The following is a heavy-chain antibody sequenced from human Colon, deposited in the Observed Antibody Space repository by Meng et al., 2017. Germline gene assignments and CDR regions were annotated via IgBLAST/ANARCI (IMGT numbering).Heavy chain of an antibody. CDR2: IYYSWSP. CDR3: ARVRRSGDDFDY. V-gene: IGHV4-31*01. D-gene: IGHD1-26*01. CDR1: GGSISTGGYY. J-gene: IGHJ4*02. Sequence: QVQLQESGPGLVKPSQTLSLTCTGSGGSISTGGYYWSWIRQLPGKGLEWMGYIYYSWSPYYNPSLRSLVSISVDTSKNQFSLRLTSVTAADTAVYYCARVRRSGDDFDYWGQGTLVTVSS.